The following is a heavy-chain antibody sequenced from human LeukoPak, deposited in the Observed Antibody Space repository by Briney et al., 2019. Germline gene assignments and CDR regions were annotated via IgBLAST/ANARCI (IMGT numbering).Heavy chain of an antibody. CDR1: GYTFTGYY. CDR2: INPNSGGT. Sequence: ASLKVSCRASGYTFTGYYMHWVRQAPGQGLEWMGWINPNSGGTNYAQKFQGRVTMTRDTSISTAYMELSRLRSDDTAVYYCARVNSSRWYDFWGQGTLVTVSS. CDR3: ARVNSSRWYDF. V-gene: IGHV1-2*02. J-gene: IGHJ4*02. D-gene: IGHD6-13*01.